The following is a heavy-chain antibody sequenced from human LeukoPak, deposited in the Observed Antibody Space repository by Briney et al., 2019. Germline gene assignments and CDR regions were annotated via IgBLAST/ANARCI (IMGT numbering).Heavy chain of an antibody. J-gene: IGHJ3*01. CDR3: AREYSSSSGRRAFDF. D-gene: IGHD6-6*01. Sequence: SETLSLTCTVSGGSISSYYWNWIRQPPGKGLEWIGYIYYSGSTNYNPSLKSRVTTLVDTSKNQFSLRLSSVTAADTAVYYCAREYSSSSGRRAFDFWGQGTMSPSLQ. CDR2: IYYSGST. V-gene: IGHV4-59*08. CDR1: GGSISSYY.